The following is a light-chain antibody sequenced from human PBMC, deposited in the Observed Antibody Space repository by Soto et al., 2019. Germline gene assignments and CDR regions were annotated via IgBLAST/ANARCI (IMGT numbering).Light chain of an antibody. J-gene: IGLJ2*01. CDR2: EVT. V-gene: IGLV2-8*01. CDR1: SSDVGGYNY. Sequence: QSALTQPPSASGSPGQSVTISCTGTSSDVGGYNYVSWYQQHPGKAPKVMIYEVTKRPSGVPDRFSASKSGNTASLTVSGLQAEDEADYYCSSFAGSNEVVFGGGTKLTGL. CDR3: SSFAGSNEVV.